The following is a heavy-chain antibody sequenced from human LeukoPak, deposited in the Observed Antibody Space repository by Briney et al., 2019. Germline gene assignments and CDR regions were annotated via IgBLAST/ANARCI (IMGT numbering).Heavy chain of an antibody. J-gene: IGHJ4*02. CDR3: ARVFIGDYGDYQFDY. CDR2: ISSSSSTI. V-gene: IGHV3-48*01. Sequence: PGGSLRLSCSASEFTFSSFGMNWVRQAPGKGLEWVSYISSSSSTIYYADSVKGRFTISRDNAKNSLFLQMNSLRAEDTAVYYCARVFIGDYGDYQFDYWGQGTLVTVSS. D-gene: IGHD4-17*01. CDR1: EFTFSSFG.